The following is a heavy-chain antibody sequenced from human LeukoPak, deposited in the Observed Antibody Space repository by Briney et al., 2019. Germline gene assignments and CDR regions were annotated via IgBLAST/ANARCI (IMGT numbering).Heavy chain of an antibody. CDR1: GFTFSSYA. V-gene: IGHV3-23*01. Sequence: GGSLRLSCAASGFTFSSYAMSWLRQARGKGLEWVSAISGSGGSTYYADSVKGRFTISRDNSKNTLYLQMNSLRAEDTAVYYCAKALGLYSSASESDYWGQGTLVTVSS. CDR2: ISGSGGST. D-gene: IGHD6-19*01. CDR3: AKALGLYSSASESDY. J-gene: IGHJ4*02.